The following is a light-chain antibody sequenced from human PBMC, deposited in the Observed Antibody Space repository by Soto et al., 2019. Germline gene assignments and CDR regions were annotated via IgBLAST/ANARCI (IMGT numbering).Light chain of an antibody. CDR2: EVR. J-gene: IGLJ3*02. CDR1: SSDVGTYNC. CDR3: SSHIPSNTWV. Sequence: QSALTQPASVSGSPGQSITISCTGTSSDVGTYNCVSWYQQHPGRATKLIIYEVRNRPSGLSHRFSGSKSGNTASLTISGLQAEDEADYYSSSHIPSNTWVFGRGTKLTVL. V-gene: IGLV2-14*01.